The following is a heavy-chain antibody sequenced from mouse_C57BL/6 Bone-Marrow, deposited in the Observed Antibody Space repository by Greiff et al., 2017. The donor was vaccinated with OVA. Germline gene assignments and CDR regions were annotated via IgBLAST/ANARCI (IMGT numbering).Heavy chain of an antibody. Sequence: QVQLQQPGAELVKPGASVKLSCKASGYTFTSYWMHWVKQRPGQGLEWIGMIHPNSGSTNYNEKFKSKATLTVDKSSSTAYMQLSSLTSEDSAVYYCAREESGYYGYWYFDVWGTGTTVTVSS. J-gene: IGHJ1*03. D-gene: IGHD1-1*01. CDR2: IHPNSGST. V-gene: IGHV1-64*01. CDR3: AREESGYYGYWYFDV. CDR1: GYTFTSYW.